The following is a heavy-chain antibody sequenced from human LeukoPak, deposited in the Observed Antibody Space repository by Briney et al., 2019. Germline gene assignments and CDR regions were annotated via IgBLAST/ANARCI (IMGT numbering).Heavy chain of an antibody. CDR3: AKGYDFWSGHIDY. CDR2: ISGSGGST. Sequence: GGSLRLSCAASGFTFSDYYMSWIRQAPGKGLEWVSAISGSGGSTYYADSVKGRFTISRDNSKNTLYLQMNSLRAEDTAVYYCAKGYDFWSGHIDYWGQGTLVTVSS. J-gene: IGHJ4*02. V-gene: IGHV3-23*01. CDR1: GFTFSDYY. D-gene: IGHD3-3*01.